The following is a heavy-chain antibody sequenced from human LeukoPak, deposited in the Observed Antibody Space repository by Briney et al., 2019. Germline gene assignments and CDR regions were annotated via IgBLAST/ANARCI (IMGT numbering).Heavy chain of an antibody. CDR1: GGSFSGYD. D-gene: IGHD6-19*01. CDR2: ISHSGST. V-gene: IGHV4-34*01. Sequence: PSETLSLTCAVYGGSFSGYDWNWIRQPPGRGLEWIGEISHSGSTNYNPSLKSRVTISVDTSKNQFSLKLTSVTAADTAVYYCARGPISYSSGWYVNYWGQGTLVTVSS. CDR3: ARGPISYSSGWYVNY. J-gene: IGHJ4*02.